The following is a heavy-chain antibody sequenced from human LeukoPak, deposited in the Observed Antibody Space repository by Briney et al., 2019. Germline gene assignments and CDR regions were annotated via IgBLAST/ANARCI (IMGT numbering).Heavy chain of an antibody. Sequence: ASVKVSCKASGYTFTGYYMHWVRQAPGQGLEWMGWINPNSGGTNYAQKFQGRVTMTRDTSISTAYMELSRLRSYDTAVYYCARGGGDYYGSRNAFDIWGQGTMVTVSS. CDR2: INPNSGGT. D-gene: IGHD3-10*01. V-gene: IGHV1-2*02. CDR1: GYTFTGYY. J-gene: IGHJ3*02. CDR3: ARGGGDYYGSRNAFDI.